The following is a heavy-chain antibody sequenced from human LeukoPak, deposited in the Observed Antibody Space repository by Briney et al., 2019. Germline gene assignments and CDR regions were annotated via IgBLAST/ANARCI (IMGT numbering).Heavy chain of an antibody. D-gene: IGHD2-2*01. J-gene: IGHJ6*03. Sequence: KSSETLSLTCTVSGGSISSGGYYWSWIRQHPGKGLEWIGYIYYSGITYYNPSLKSRVTISVDTSKNQFSLKLSSVTAADTAVYYCARAGERRTSCYSMDVWGKGTTVTVSS. CDR2: IYYSGIT. CDR3: ARAGERRTSCYSMDV. CDR1: GGSISSGGYY. V-gene: IGHV4-31*03.